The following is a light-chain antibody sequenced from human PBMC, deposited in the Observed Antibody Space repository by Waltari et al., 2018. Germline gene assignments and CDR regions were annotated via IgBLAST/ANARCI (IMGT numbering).Light chain of an antibody. CDR1: QSLLDSDDGNTY. Sequence: DIVMTQTPLSLPVTPGEPASISCRSSQSLLDSDDGNTYVDWYLQKPGQSPQLLIYTLSYRAPGVPDRFSCSGSGTDFTRKISRVEAEDVGVYYCMQRIEFPWTFGQGTKVEIK. CDR2: TLS. CDR3: MQRIEFPWT. J-gene: IGKJ1*01. V-gene: IGKV2-40*01.